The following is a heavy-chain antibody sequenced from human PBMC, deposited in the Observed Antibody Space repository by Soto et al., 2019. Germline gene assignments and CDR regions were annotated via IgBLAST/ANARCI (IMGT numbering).Heavy chain of an antibody. D-gene: IGHD3-22*01. CDR2: ISSSSSYI. Sequence: PGGSLRLSCAASGFTFSSYSMNWVRRAPGKGLEWVSSISSSSSYIYYADSVKGRFTISRDNAKNSLYLQMNSLRAEDTVVYYCARGVGYDSSGPFDYWGQGTLVTVSS. J-gene: IGHJ4*02. V-gene: IGHV3-21*01. CDR1: GFTFSSYS. CDR3: ARGVGYDSSGPFDY.